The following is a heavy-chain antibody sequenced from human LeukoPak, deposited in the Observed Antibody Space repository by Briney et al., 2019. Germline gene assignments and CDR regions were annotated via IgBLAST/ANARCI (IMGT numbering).Heavy chain of an antibody. Sequence: SETLSLTCTVSGGSISTDYWSWIRQPPGKGLDWIGYVSFGGGTNYNPSLKSRVITSADTSKNQFSLNLTSVTAADTAVYYCVRASVESGGAFDIWGQGTMVTVSS. D-gene: IGHD2-15*01. CDR2: VSFGGGT. CDR1: GGSISTDY. CDR3: VRASVESGGAFDI. V-gene: IGHV4-59*01. J-gene: IGHJ3*02.